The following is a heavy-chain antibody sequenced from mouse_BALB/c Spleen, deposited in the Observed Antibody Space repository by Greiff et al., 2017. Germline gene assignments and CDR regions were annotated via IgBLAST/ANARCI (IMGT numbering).Heavy chain of an antibody. Sequence: EVKLVESGGGLVKPGGSLKLSCAASGFTFSSYAMSWVRQTPEKRLEWVASISSGGSTYYPDSVKGRFTISRDNARNILYLQMSSLRSEDTAMYYCARDRYDVGYYAMDYWGQGTSVTVSS. CDR3: ARDRYDVGYYAMDY. J-gene: IGHJ4*01. V-gene: IGHV5-6-5*01. CDR1: GFTFSSYA. CDR2: ISSGGST. D-gene: IGHD2-14*01.